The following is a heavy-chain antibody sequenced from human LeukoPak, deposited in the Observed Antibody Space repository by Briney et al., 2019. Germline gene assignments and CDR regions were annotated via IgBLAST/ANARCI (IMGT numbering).Heavy chain of an antibody. CDR3: GTGAY. CDR1: GFTFSSHS. CDR2: ISSSGSTI. V-gene: IGHV3-48*01. J-gene: IGHJ4*02. Sequence: GGSLRLSCAASGFTFSSHSMNWVRQAPGKGLEWVSYISSSGSTIYYADSVKGRFSISRDNAKNSLFLQMNSLRAEDTAVYYWGTGAYWGQGTLVTVSS.